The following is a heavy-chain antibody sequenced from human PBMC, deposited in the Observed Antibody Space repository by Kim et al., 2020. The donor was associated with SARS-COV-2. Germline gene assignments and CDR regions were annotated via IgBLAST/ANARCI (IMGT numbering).Heavy chain of an antibody. CDR2: ILYDGETK. CDR3: ATSGGMSTRHYGMDV. V-gene: IGHV3-33*03. CDR1: GSTFRNYG. J-gene: IGHJ6*02. Sequence: GGSLRLSCAASGSTFRNYGMHWVRQAPGKGLEWVGVILYDGETKNYADSVQGRFTMSRDSSKSTLYLEMNSLRAEDTAVYYCATSGGMSTRHYGMDVWGQGPTVTVSS. D-gene: IGHD3-10*01.